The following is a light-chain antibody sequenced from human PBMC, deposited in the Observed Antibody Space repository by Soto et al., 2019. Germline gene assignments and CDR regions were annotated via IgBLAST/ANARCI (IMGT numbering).Light chain of an antibody. V-gene: IGKV3-15*01. J-gene: IGKJ1*01. Sequence: IVMTQSPATLSVSPGERANLSCRASQSVGTKLAWYQQTPGQAPRLLIYGASNRATGVPARISGSVSGTEFTLPIAILQSEDFEMYYCQQSSSWLWTFGQGT. CDR1: QSVGTK. CDR3: QQSSSWLWT. CDR2: GAS.